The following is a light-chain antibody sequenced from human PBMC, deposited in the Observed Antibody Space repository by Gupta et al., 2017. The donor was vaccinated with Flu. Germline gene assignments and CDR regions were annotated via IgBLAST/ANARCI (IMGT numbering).Light chain of an antibody. J-gene: IGLJ3*02. Sequence: QSVLTQPPSASGTPGQRVTISCSGSSSNIGSNTVNWYQQLPGTAPKLLIYSNNQRPSGVPDRFSGSKSGTSASLAISGLQSEDEAEYYCAAWDDSLNGPSWVFGGGTKLTVL. CDR3: AAWDDSLNGPSWV. V-gene: IGLV1-44*01. CDR1: SSNIGSNT. CDR2: SNN.